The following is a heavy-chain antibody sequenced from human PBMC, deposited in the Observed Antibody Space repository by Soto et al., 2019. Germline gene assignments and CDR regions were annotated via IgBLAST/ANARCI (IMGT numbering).Heavy chain of an antibody. D-gene: IGHD5-12*01. Sequence: ASLKVSCKASGYTFTSYDINWVRKAPGQGLEWMGWMNPNSGNTGYAQKFQGRVTMTRNTSISTAYMELSSLRSEDTAVYYCARARGYSGYFDAFDIWGQGTMVTVSS. CDR2: MNPNSGNT. J-gene: IGHJ3*02. CDR3: ARARGYSGYFDAFDI. CDR1: GYTFTSYD. V-gene: IGHV1-8*01.